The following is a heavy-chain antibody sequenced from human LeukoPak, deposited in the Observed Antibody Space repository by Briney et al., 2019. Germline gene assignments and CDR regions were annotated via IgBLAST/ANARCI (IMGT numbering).Heavy chain of an antibody. CDR1: GYTFTGSG. Sequence: GASVKVSCKASGYTFTGSGISWVRQAPGQGLEWMGWISAYNGDTKYAQNLQGRVTMTTDTSTSTAYMELRSLRSDDTAVYYCARDKRATVDTPMATEYWGQGTLVTVSS. V-gene: IGHV1-18*01. J-gene: IGHJ4*02. CDR3: ARDKRATVDTPMATEY. D-gene: IGHD5-18*01. CDR2: ISAYNGDT.